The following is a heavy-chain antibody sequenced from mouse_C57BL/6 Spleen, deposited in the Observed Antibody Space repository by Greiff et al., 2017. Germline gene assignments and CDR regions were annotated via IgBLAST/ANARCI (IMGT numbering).Heavy chain of an antibody. CDR3: ARIYYDYDPYYFDY. V-gene: IGHV1-19*01. CDR1: GYTFTDYY. Sequence: EVKLQESGPVLVKPGASVKMSCKASGYTFTDYYMNWVKQSHGKSLEWIGVINPYNGGTSYNQKFKDKATLTVDKSSSTAYMELNSLTSEDSAVYYCARIYYDYDPYYFDYWGQGTTLTVSS. CDR2: INPYNGGT. D-gene: IGHD2-4*01. J-gene: IGHJ2*01.